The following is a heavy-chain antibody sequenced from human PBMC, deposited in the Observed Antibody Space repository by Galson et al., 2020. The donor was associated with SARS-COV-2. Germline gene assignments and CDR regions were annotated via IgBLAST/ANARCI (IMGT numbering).Heavy chain of an antibody. Sequence: ASVKVSCKASGYNFTSYGIGWVRQAPGQGLEWMGWISAYRDNRNYAQQFQGRVTMTTDTSTNTAYMELRRLRSDDTAVYFCARGQTVFCGTTSCYNYFDYWGQGTLVTVSS. D-gene: IGHD2-2*02. J-gene: IGHJ4*02. CDR3: ARGQTVFCGTTSCYNYFDY. V-gene: IGHV1-18*04. CDR2: ISAYRDNR. CDR1: GYNFTSYG.